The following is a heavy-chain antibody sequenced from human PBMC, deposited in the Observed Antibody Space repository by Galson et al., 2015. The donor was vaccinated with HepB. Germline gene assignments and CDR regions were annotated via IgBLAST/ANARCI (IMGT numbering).Heavy chain of an antibody. V-gene: IGHV2-5*02. CDR3: ARHYDILTGYYSLDY. Sequence: PALVKPTQTLTLTCTFSVFSLSTSGVGVGWIRQPPGKALEWLALIYWDDDKRYSPSLKSRLTITKDTSKNQVVLTMTNMDPVDTATYYCARHYDILTGYYSLDYWGQGTLVTVSS. CDR2: IYWDDDK. D-gene: IGHD3-9*01. J-gene: IGHJ4*02. CDR1: VFSLSTSGVG.